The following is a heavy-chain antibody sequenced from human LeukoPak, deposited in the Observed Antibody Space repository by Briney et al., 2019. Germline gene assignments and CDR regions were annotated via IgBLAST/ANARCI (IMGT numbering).Heavy chain of an antibody. D-gene: IGHD3-10*01. CDR1: GYTFTGYY. CDR3: TRDNSVGDIARWFDP. V-gene: IGHV1-2*02. Sequence: ASVKVSCKASGYTFTGYYMHWVRQAPGQGLEWMGWINPNSGGTNYAQKFQGRVTMTRDTSISTAYMELSRLRSDDTAVYYCTRDNSVGDIARWFDPWGQGTLVTVSS. CDR2: INPNSGGT. J-gene: IGHJ5*02.